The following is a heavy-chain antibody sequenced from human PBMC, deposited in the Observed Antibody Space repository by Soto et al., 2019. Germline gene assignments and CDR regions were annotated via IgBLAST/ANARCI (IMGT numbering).Heavy chain of an antibody. V-gene: IGHV3-30*18. Sequence: QVHLVESGGGVVQPGRSLTISCVGSGFAFSTYGMHWVRQAPVKGLEWVAVISYAGTDKYDADSVKGRFSISRDNSKQTLSLQMDSLRPEDTAVYYCAKDFGAWSDSWGQGTLVNVSS. CDR2: ISYAGTDK. CDR3: AKDFGAWSDS. J-gene: IGHJ5*02. D-gene: IGHD6-19*01. CDR1: GFAFSTYG.